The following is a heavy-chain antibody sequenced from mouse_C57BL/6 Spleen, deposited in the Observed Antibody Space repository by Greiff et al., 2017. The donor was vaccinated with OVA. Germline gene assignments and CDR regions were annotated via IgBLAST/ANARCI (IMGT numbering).Heavy chain of an antibody. D-gene: IGHD1-1*01. CDR2: IWGDGST. CDR3: SNYYYGSSPFDV. Sequence: QVQLQQSGPGLVAPSQSLSITCTVSGFSLTSYGVSWVRQPPGKGLEWLGVIWGDGSTNYHSALISRLSISKDNSKSQVFLKLKSLQTDDTATYYWSNYYYGSSPFDVWGTGTTVTVSS. V-gene: IGHV2-3*01. J-gene: IGHJ1*03. CDR1: GFSLTSYG.